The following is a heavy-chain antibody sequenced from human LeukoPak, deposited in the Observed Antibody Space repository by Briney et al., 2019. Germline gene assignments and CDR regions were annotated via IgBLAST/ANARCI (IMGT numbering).Heavy chain of an antibody. D-gene: IGHD6-13*01. J-gene: IGHJ4*02. CDR2: ISTCYGNT. CDR3: ARYEPAGTPVGY. CDR1: GYTFTSFG. V-gene: IGHV1-18*01. Sequence: ASVKVSCKASGYTFTSFGVAWVRQAPGQGLEWMGWISTCYGNTNYAQKLQGRVSMTTDTSTSTAYMELKSLRSDDTAVYYCARYEPAGTPVGYWGQGTLVTVSS.